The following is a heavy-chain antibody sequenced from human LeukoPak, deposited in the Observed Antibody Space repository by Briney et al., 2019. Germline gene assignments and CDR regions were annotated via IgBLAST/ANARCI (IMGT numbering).Heavy chain of an antibody. Sequence: GGSLTLSCAASGFTFSTNAMHWLRHAQGKGWVWVVVIWYDGSNKYYADSVKGRFTISRDNSKNTLYLQMNSMRAEDTAVYYCAKGLRYYEGYYYYMDVWGKGTTVTVSS. D-gene: IGHD3-22*01. V-gene: IGHV3-33*06. J-gene: IGHJ6*03. CDR3: AKGLRYYEGYYYYMDV. CDR1: GFTFSTNA. CDR2: IWYDGSNK.